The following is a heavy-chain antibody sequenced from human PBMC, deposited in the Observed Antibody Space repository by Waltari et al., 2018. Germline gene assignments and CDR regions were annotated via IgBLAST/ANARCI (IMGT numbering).Heavy chain of an antibody. J-gene: IGHJ5*02. V-gene: IGHV3-7*03. CDR3: AREPIFGVVTT. D-gene: IGHD3-3*01. CDR2: IKQDGSEK. Sequence: EVQLVESGGGLVQPGGSLRLSCAASGFTFRSYWMRWVRQAPGKGLEWVANIKQDGSEKYYVDSVKGRFTISRDNAKNSLYLQMNSLRAEDTAVYYCAREPIFGVVTTWGQGTLVTVSS. CDR1: GFTFRSYW.